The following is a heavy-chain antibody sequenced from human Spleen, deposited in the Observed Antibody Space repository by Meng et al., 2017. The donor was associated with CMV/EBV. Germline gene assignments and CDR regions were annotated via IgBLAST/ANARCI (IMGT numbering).Heavy chain of an antibody. CDR1: GGYISSGDYF. D-gene: IGHD2-21*02. CDR3: TSGDSYGPFDY. Sequence: CTVSGGYISSGDYFWSWIRQHPEKGLEWIGYIYYTGSTHYNPSLQSRLTISVDTSKNQFSLNLSSVTAADTAVYYCTSGDSYGPFDYWGQGTLVTVSS. V-gene: IGHV4-31*03. CDR2: IYYTGST. J-gene: IGHJ4*02.